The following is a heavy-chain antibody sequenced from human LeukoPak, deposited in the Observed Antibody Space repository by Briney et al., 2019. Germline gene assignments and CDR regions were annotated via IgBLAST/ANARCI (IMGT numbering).Heavy chain of an antibody. D-gene: IGHD2-21*02. J-gene: IGHJ3*02. CDR3: ASIYCGGDCYSVDAFDI. V-gene: IGHV3-30-3*01. Sequence: PGGSLRLSCAASGFTFSSYAMHWVRQAPGKGLEWVAVISYDGSNKYYADSVKGRFTISRDNSKNTLYLQMNSLRAEDTAVYYCASIYCGGDCYSVDAFDIWGQGTMVTVSS. CDR2: ISYDGSNK. CDR1: GFTFSSYA.